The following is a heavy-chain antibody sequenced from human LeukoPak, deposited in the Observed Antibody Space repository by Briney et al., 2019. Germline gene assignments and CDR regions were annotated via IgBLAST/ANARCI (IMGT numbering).Heavy chain of an antibody. J-gene: IGHJ4*02. CDR2: ISYDGTNK. D-gene: IGHD4-17*01. CDR1: GFTFSSYG. Sequence: LPGGSLRLSCAASGFTFSSYGMHWVRQAPGKGLEWVAVISYDGTNKYYADSVKGRFTISRDNSKNTLYLQMNSLRAEDTAVYYCARDEPTVTTGPPVGSWGQGTLVTVSS. V-gene: IGHV3-33*05. CDR3: ARDEPTVTTGPPVGS.